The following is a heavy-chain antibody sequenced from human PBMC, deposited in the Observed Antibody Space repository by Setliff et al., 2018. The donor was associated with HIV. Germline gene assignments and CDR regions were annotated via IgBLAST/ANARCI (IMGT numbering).Heavy chain of an antibody. J-gene: IGHJ5*02. V-gene: IGHV1-69*13. CDR1: GYTFTSFG. D-gene: IGHD3-3*01. CDR3: ARVIGDDFWSGTSNWFDP. CDR2: IIPIFGTA. Sequence: SVKVSCKASGYTFTSFGISWVRQAPVQGLEWMGGIIPIFGTANYAQKFQGRVTITADESTSTAYMQIVGLTSEDTAIYYCARVIGDDFWSGTSNWFDPWGQGTVVTVSS.